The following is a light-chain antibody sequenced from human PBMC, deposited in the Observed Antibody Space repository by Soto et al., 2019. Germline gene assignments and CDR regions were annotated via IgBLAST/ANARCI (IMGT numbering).Light chain of an antibody. Sequence: DIQMTQSPSTLSASVGDRVSITCRASQSISRQLAWYQQKPGKTPNLLNYQASNLETGVPSRFTGSGSGREFTLTISSLQPXDLAXNXXLXYQSYWTFGQGTKVEVK. V-gene: IGKV1-5*03. CDR3: LXYQSYWT. J-gene: IGKJ1*01. CDR2: QAS. CDR1: QSISRQ.